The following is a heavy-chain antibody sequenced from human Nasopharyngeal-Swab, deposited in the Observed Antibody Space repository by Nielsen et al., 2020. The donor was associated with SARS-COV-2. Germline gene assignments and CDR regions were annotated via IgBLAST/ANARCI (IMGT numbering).Heavy chain of an antibody. CDR2: VYYSGST. J-gene: IGHJ4*02. CDR1: GGSVSTTTYF. V-gene: IGHV4-39*01. D-gene: IGHD1-26*01. Sequence: SETLSLTCPVSGGSVSTTTYFWGCIRQPPGKGLEWIGTVYYSGSTYYNPSLKSRVTMSVDPSKNQFSLKLNSVTATDTAVYYCARGYGSFPYYFDHWGQGTLVTVSS. CDR3: ARGYGSFPYYFDH.